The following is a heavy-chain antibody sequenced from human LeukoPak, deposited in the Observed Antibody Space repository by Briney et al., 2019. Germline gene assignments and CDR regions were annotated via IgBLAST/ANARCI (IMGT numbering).Heavy chain of an antibody. V-gene: IGHV1-2*02. CDR2: INPNSGGT. CDR3: ASPGITGYSDFDY. J-gene: IGHJ4*02. Sequence: ASVKVSCKASGYTFTGYYMHWVRQAPGQGLEWMGWINPNSGGTNYAQKLQGRVTMTRDTSISTAYMELSRLRSDDTAVYYCASPGITGYSDFDYWGQGTQVTVSS. D-gene: IGHD1-20*01. CDR1: GYTFTGYY.